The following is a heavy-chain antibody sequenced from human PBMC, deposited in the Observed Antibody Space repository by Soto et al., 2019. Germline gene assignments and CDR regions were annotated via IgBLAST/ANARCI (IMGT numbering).Heavy chain of an antibody. CDR1: GYTFTSYG. Sequence: ASVRVSCKXSGYTFTSYGISWVRQAPGQGLEWMGWISAYNGNTNYAQKLQGRVTMTTDTSTSTAYMELRSLRSDDTAVYYCARGRVVRGVIEDYYYYGMDVWGQGTTVTVSS. CDR3: ARGRVVRGVIEDYYYYGMDV. J-gene: IGHJ6*02. CDR2: ISAYNGNT. D-gene: IGHD3-10*01. V-gene: IGHV1-18*01.